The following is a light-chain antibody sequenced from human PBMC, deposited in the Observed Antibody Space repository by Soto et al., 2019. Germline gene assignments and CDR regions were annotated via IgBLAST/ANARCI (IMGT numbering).Light chain of an antibody. J-gene: IGKJ1*01. Sequence: DIQMTQSPSSLSASVGDRVTITCRASQGISNYLAWYQQKPGKVPKLLIYATATLHSGVPSRFSGRGSGTDFTLTISSLQPEDVSTYYCQKYNGAPWTFGQGTKVEIE. CDR1: QGISNY. CDR2: ATA. V-gene: IGKV1-27*01. CDR3: QKYNGAPWT.